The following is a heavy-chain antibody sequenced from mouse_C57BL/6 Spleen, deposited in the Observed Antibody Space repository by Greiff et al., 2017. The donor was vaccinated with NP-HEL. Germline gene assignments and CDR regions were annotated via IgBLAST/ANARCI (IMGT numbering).Heavy chain of an antibody. CDR2: ISSGSSTI. Sequence: EVKLMESGGGLVKPGGSLKLSCAASGFTFSDYGMHWVRQAPEKGLEWVAYISSGSSTIYYADTVKGRFTISRDNAKNTLFLQMTSLRSEDTAMYYCARGYYGNPFAYWGQGTLVTVSA. CDR1: GFTFSDYG. CDR3: ARGYYGNPFAY. D-gene: IGHD2-1*01. V-gene: IGHV5-17*01. J-gene: IGHJ3*01.